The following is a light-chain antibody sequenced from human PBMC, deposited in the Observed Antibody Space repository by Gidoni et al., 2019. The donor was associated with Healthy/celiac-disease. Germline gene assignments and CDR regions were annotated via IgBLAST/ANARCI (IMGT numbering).Light chain of an antibody. CDR1: QRISSY. CDR3: QQSYSTPYR. CDR2: AAS. V-gene: IGKV1-39*01. Sequence: DIQMTQSPSSLSASVGDRVTITCRASQRISSYLNWYQQKPGKAPKLLIYAASSLQSGVPSRFSGSGSGTDFTLTISSLQPEDFATYYCQQSYSTPYRFGQGTKLEIK. J-gene: IGKJ2*03.